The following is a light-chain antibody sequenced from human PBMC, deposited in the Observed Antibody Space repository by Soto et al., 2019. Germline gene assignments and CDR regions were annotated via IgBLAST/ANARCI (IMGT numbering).Light chain of an antibody. J-gene: IGKJ1*01. CDR3: HHYET. CDR1: QSVRSN. Sequence: EIVMTQSPATLSVSPGERATLSCRASQSVRSNLAWYQQKPGQAPKLLIYGASTRVTGIPGRFSGSGSGTEFTLTISSLQSEDFTVYYCHHYETFGQGTKVEIK. V-gene: IGKV3-15*01. CDR2: GAS.